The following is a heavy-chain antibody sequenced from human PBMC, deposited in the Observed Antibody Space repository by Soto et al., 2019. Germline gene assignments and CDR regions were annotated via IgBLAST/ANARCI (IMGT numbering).Heavy chain of an antibody. V-gene: IGHV4-34*01. D-gene: IGHD2-8*01. CDR1: GGSFSGYY. CDR2: INHSGST. CDR3: ARGKVLMVYATLRFTDYYYMDV. Sequence: PSETLSLTCAVYGGSFSGYYWSWIRQPPGKGLEWIGEINHSGSTNYNPSLKSRVTISVDTSKNQFSLKLSSVTAADTAVYYCARGKVLMVYATLRFTDYYYMDVWGKGTTVTVSS. J-gene: IGHJ6*03.